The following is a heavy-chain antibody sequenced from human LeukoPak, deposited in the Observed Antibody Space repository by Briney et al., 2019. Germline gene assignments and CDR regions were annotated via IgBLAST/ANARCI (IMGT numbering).Heavy chain of an antibody. CDR2: IIPIVGTA. D-gene: IGHD7-27*01. V-gene: IGHV1-69*13. CDR1: LGTFSPYP. CDR3: AREAELGTYFDY. J-gene: IGHJ4*02. Sequence: SLKVSCTASLGTFSPYPISWVRQAPGHRLEWMGGIIPIVGTANYAQKFQGRVTITADESTSTAYMELSSLRSEDTAVYYCAREAELGTYFDYWGQGALVTVSS.